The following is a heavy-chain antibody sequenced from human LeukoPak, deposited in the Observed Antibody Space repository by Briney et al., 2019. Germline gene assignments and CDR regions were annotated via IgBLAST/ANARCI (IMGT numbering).Heavy chain of an antibody. Sequence: GRSLRLSCAASGFTFSSYAMHWVRQAPGKGLEWVAVISYDGSNKYYADSVKGRFTISRDNSKNTLYLQMNSLRAEDTAVYYCARDTVRLDAFDIWGQGTMVTVSS. CDR1: GFTFSSYA. CDR2: ISYDGSNK. V-gene: IGHV3-30-3*01. D-gene: IGHD4-17*01. J-gene: IGHJ3*02. CDR3: ARDTVRLDAFDI.